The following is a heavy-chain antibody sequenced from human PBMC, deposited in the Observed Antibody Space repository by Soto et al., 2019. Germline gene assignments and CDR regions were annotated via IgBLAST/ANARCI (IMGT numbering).Heavy chain of an antibody. V-gene: IGHV2-5*02. CDR1: VVSLSNKGVG. Sequence: QITLKASGPPLVYPTQNLTLTCNFSVVSLSNKGVGVGWIRQLPRKTLEWLGITYWDDDTRDTPSLNNRLTISNDSSKNQVALTMTNVDTVAMATYYCAQLHADSGYDWRYAPWGKGTLVAVSS. D-gene: IGHD5-12*01. CDR3: AQLHADSGYDWRYAP. J-gene: IGHJ5*02. CDR2: TYWDDDT.